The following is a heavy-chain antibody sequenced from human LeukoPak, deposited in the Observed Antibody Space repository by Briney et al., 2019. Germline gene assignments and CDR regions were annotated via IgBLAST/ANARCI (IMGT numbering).Heavy chain of an antibody. CDR1: GFTFSSYW. CDR3: ARDIVGDYYDSSGYSPPDY. CDR2: IKQDGSEK. J-gene: IGHJ4*02. V-gene: IGHV3-7*01. D-gene: IGHD3-22*01. Sequence: GGSLRLSCAASGFTFSSYWMSWVRQAPGKGLEWVANIKQDGSEKYYVDSVKGRFTISRDNAKNSLYLQMNSLRAEDTAVYYCARDIVGDYYDSSGYSPPDYWGQGTLVTVSS.